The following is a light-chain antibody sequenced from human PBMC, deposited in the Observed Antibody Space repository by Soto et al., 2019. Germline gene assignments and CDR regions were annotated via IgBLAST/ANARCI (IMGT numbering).Light chain of an antibody. CDR3: QQYYSNPPLFT. V-gene: IGKV4-1*01. CDR1: QSVFYSPNNKNY. Sequence: DIVMTQSPDSLAVSLGERATINCKSSQSVFYSPNNKNYLAWYQQKPGQPPKLLLSWASTRESGVPDRFSGSGSCTDFALTISSLQAEDVAVYYCQQYYSNPPLFTFGPGTKVDIK. CDR2: WAS. J-gene: IGKJ3*01.